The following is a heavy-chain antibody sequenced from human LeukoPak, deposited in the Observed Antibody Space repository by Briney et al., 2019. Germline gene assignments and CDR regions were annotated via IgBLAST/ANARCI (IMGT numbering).Heavy chain of an antibody. CDR3: ARGDSRPDY. V-gene: IGHV4-30-2*01. CDR2: IYHSQST. D-gene: IGHD5-18*01. J-gene: IGHJ4*02. Sequence: SETLSLTCAVSGGSISSGGYSWSWIRQPPGKGLEWIGYIYHSQSTNYNPSLKSRVTISEDRSKNQFSLKLSSVTVADTAVYYCARGDSRPDYWGQGILVTVSS. CDR1: GGSISSGGYS.